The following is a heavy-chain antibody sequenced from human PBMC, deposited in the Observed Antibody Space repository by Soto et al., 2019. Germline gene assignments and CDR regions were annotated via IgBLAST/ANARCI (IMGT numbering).Heavy chain of an antibody. J-gene: IGHJ4*02. CDR2: ISSSSSTI. D-gene: IGHD3-22*01. CDR1: GFTFSSYS. V-gene: IGHV3-48*02. Sequence: EVQLVESGGGLVQPGGSLRLSCAASGFTFSSYSMNWVRQAPGKGLEWVSYISSSSSTIYYADSVKGRFTISRDNAKNSLYLQMNSLRDEDTAVYYCARDRSYYDSSGAQHNDYWGQGTLVTVSS. CDR3: ARDRSYYDSSGAQHNDY.